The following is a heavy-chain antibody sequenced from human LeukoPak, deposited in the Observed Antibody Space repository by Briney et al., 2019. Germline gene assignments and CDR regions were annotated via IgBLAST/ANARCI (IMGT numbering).Heavy chain of an antibody. J-gene: IGHJ4*02. V-gene: IGHV1-18*01. CDR2: ISAYNGDT. CDR1: GYTYTTYG. Sequence: AAVKVSCKDSGYTYTTYGITWVRQAPGQGPEWVGWISAYNGDTNYAQKLQGRVTMTTDTSTNTAYMELRSLRSDDTAVYYCARDKAVYYGSGLRLDYWGQGTLVTVSS. D-gene: IGHD3-10*01. CDR3: ARDKAVYYGSGLRLDY.